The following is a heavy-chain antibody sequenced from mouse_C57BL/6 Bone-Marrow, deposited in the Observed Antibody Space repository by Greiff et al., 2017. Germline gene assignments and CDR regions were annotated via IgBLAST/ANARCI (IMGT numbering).Heavy chain of an antibody. CDR2: ILPGSGST. CDR3: AREDIVLFGY. D-gene: IGHD2-12*01. CDR1: GYTFTGYW. J-gene: IGHJ2*01. V-gene: IGHV1-9*01. Sequence: QVQLQQSGAELMKPGASVKISCKATGYTFTGYWIEWVKQRPGHGLEWIGEILPGSGSTYYNEKFKGKATFTVDTSSNTAYMQLSSLTSEDSAIYYCAREDIVLFGYRGQGTTLTVSS.